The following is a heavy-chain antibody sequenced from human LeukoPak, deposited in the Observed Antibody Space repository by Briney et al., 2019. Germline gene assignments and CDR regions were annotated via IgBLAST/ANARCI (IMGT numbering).Heavy chain of an antibody. V-gene: IGHV4-59*12. CDR2: IHYSGST. Sequence: GSLRLSCAASGFTFSNAWMSWVRQAPGKGLEWIGNIHYSGSTKYSSSLKSRVTISVDTSNNQFSLRVTSLTAADTAVYYCARLGALHDAFDVWGQGTLVTVSS. D-gene: IGHD3-16*01. CDR3: ARLGALHDAFDV. J-gene: IGHJ3*01. CDR1: GFTFSNAW.